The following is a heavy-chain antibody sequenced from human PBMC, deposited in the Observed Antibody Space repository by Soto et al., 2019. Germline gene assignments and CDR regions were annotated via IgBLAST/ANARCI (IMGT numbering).Heavy chain of an antibody. CDR3: ARASPVVTDG. CDR2: IYYSGST. J-gene: IGHJ6*02. Sequence: PSETLSLTCTVSGGSISSGDYYWSWVRQPPGKGLEWIGYIYYSGSTYYNPSLKSRVTISVDTSKNQFSLKLSSVTAADTAVYYCARASPVVTDGWGQGTTVTVYS. V-gene: IGHV4-30-4*01. D-gene: IGHD5-18*01. CDR1: GGSISSGDYY.